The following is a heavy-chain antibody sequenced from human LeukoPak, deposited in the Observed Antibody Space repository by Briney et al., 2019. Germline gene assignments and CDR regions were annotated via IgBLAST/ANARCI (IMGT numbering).Heavy chain of an antibody. D-gene: IGHD5-12*01. J-gene: IGHJ6*03. V-gene: IGHV4-34*01. Sequence: PSETLSLTCAVYGGSFSGYYWSWIRQPPGKGLEWIGEINHSGSTNYNPSLKSRVTISVDTSKNQFSLKLSSVTAADTAVYYCARRGYSGYDFGRYYYYMDVWGKGTTVTISS. CDR3: ARRGYSGYDFGRYYYYMDV. CDR2: INHSGST. CDR1: GGSFSGYY.